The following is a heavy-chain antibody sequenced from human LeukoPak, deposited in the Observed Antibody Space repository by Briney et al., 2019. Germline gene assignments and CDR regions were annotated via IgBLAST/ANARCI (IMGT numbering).Heavy chain of an antibody. CDR1: GDSVSSNSAA. CDR2: TYYRSKWYN. Sequence: SQTLSLTCAISGDSVSSNSAAWNWIRQSPSRGLEWLGRTYYRSKWYNDYAVSVKSRITINPDTSKNQFSLQLNSVTPEDTAVYYRARIGDLYVWGSYRYPRNHAFDIWGQGTMVTVSS. V-gene: IGHV6-1*01. J-gene: IGHJ3*02. D-gene: IGHD3-16*02. CDR3: ARIGDLYVWGSYRYPRNHAFDI.